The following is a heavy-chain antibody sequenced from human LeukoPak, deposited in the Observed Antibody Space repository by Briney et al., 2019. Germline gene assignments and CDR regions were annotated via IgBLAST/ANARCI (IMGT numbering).Heavy chain of an antibody. Sequence: ASVKVSCKASAYTFTAYYMHWVRQAPGQGPEYMGWINPNSGGTSSAQKFQGRVTMTRDTSISTAYMELSSLRSDDTAVYYCAGDGYSGYGGYDYWGQGTLVTVSS. V-gene: IGHV1-2*02. CDR3: AGDGYSGYGGYDY. CDR2: INPNSGGT. D-gene: IGHD5-12*01. J-gene: IGHJ4*02. CDR1: AYTFTAYY.